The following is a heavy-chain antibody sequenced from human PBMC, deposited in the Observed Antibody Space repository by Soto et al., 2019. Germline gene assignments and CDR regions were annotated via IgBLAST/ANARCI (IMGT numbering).Heavy chain of an antibody. J-gene: IGHJ4*02. Sequence: QVHLVQSGAEVKKPGASVKVSCQASGYAFTTYGITWVRQAPGQGLEWMGWISAHNGNTNYAQKLQGRVTVTRDTSTSTACMELRSLRCDDTAVYYCARGRYGDYWGQGALVPVSS. D-gene: IGHD1-1*01. CDR3: ARGRYGDY. CDR2: ISAHNGNT. CDR1: GYAFTTYG. V-gene: IGHV1-18*01.